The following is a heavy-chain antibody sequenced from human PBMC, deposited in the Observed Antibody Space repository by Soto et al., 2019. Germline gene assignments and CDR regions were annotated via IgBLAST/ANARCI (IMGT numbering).Heavy chain of an antibody. Sequence: QVQLVQSGAELKKPGASVKVSCKTSGYIFTNYGISWVRQAPGQGLEWVGWIDAFNGNTNYAQKFQGRLTMTTDTATSTAYMEVRSLRPDDTALYYWARDKEPNSNWFDPWGQGTLVTVSS. CDR1: GYIFTNYG. D-gene: IGHD1-26*01. CDR2: IDAFNGNT. V-gene: IGHV1-18*01. CDR3: ARDKEPNSNWFDP. J-gene: IGHJ5*02.